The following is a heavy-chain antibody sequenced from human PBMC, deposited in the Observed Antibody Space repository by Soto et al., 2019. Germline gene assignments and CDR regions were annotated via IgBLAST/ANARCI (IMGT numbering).Heavy chain of an antibody. V-gene: IGHV1-69*04. CDR1: GGTFSSYT. J-gene: IGHJ4*02. CDR2: IIPILGIA. D-gene: IGHD4-17*01. CDR3: ARDPRDYAFHY. Sequence: ASVKVSCKASGGTFSSYTISWVRQAPGQGLEWMGRIIPILGIANYAQKFQGRVTITADKSTSTAYMELSSLRSEDTAVYYCARDPRDYAFHYWGQGTLVTVSS.